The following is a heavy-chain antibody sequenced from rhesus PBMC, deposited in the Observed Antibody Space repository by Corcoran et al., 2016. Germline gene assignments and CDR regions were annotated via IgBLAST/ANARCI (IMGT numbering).Heavy chain of an antibody. Sequence: QLQLQESGPGLVKPSETLSVTCAVSGGSISSSYWSWIRQAPGKGLEWIGYIYVSGSSTNYNPPLKSLVTLSVDTSKKQLSRKLSSVTAADTAVYYCATIYSSGWLYFDYWGQGVLVTVSS. CDR3: ATIYSSGWLYFDY. D-gene: IGHD6-31*01. J-gene: IGHJ4*01. V-gene: IGHV4-169*01. CDR1: GGSISSSY. CDR2: IYVSGSST.